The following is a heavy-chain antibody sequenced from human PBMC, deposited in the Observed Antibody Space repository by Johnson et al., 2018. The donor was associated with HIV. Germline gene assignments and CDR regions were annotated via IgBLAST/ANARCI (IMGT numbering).Heavy chain of an antibody. V-gene: IGHV3-30*04. CDR2: MSYDGSNT. CDR1: GFTFSSYA. CDR3: ATSLYYYDSSGFSFDAFDI. J-gene: IGHJ3*02. Sequence: VQLVESGGGVVQPGRSLRLSCAASGFTFSSYAMHWVRQAPGKGLEWVAVMSYDGSNTYYADSVKGRFTISSDNSKNTLYLQMNSLRAEDTAVYYCATSLYYYDSSGFSFDAFDIWGQGTLVTVSS. D-gene: IGHD3-22*01.